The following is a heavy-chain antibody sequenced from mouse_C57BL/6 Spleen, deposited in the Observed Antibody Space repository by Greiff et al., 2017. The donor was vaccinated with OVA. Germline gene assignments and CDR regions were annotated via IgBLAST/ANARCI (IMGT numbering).Heavy chain of an antibody. V-gene: IGHV1-18*01. CDR2: INPNNCGT. CDR1: GYTFTDYN. J-gene: IGHJ4*01. Sequence: EVQLQQSGPELVKPGASVKIPCKASGYTFTDYNMDWVKQSHGKSLEWIGDINPNNCGTIYNQKFKGKATLTVDKSSSTAYMELRSLTSEDTAVYYCARGRPYGAMDYWGQGTSVTVSS. CDR3: ARGRPYGAMDY. D-gene: IGHD1-1*02.